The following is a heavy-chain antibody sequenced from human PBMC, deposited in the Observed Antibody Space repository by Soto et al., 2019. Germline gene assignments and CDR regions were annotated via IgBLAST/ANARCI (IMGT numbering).Heavy chain of an antibody. D-gene: IGHD6-13*01. CDR2: ISGSGGST. CDR3: ARLAAAGTLFDY. Sequence: LRLSFAASAFTFSSSAMSWVRQAPGKGLEWVSAISGSGGSTYYADSVKGRFTISRDNSKNTLYLQMNSLRAEDTAVYYCARLAAAGTLFDYWGQGTLVTVSS. J-gene: IGHJ4*02. V-gene: IGHV3-23*01. CDR1: AFTFSSSA.